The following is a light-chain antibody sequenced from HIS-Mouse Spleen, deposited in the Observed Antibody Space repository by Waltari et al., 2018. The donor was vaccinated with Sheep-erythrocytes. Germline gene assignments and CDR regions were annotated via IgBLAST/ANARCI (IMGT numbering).Light chain of an antibody. CDR3: YSTDSSGNHSV. V-gene: IGLV3-10*01. J-gene: IGLJ2*01. CDR2: EDS. CDR1: ALPKKY. Sequence: SSELTQDPAVSVALGQTVRITCSGDALPKKYAYWYQQKSGQAPVLVLYEDSKRPSGIPERFSGSSSGTMATLTISGAQVEDEADYYCYSTDSSGNHSVFGGGTKLTVL.